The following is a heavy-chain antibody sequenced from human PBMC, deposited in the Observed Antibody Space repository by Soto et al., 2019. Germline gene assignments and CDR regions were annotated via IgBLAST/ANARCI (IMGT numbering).Heavy chain of an antibody. V-gene: IGHV1-18*01. CDR1: GYTFTSYG. CDR2: ISAYNGNT. CDR3: ARAENVDTAMVTPPWVYYYYGMDV. D-gene: IGHD5-18*01. Sequence: ASVKVSCKASGYTFTSYGISWVRQAPGQGLEWMGWISAYNGNTNYAQKLQGRVTITADTSTSTAYMELSSLRSEDTAVYYCARAENVDTAMVTPPWVYYYYGMDVWGQGTTVTVSS. J-gene: IGHJ6*02.